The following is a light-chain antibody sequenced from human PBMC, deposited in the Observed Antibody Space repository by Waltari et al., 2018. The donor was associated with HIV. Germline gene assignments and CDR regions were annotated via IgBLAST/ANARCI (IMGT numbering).Light chain of an antibody. CDR2: ENH. J-gene: IGLJ2*01. Sequence: QSVLTQPPSVSAAPGQKVTISCSGSTSNIGENFVSWYQQLPGTAPRLLIYENHHRPSGTPDRFSGSNAGTSATLGITGLQAGDEAVYFCGTWDNSLSAGVFGGGTRLTVL. CDR1: TSNIGENF. CDR3: GTWDNSLSAGV. V-gene: IGLV1-51*02.